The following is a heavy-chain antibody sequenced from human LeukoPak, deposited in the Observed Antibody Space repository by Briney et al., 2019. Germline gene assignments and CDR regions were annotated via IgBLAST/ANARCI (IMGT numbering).Heavy chain of an antibody. V-gene: IGHV3-30*18. CDR1: GVTFTCCG. CDR3: AKWSGNRPLYYFDY. Sequence: GGSLRLSCATSGVTFTCCGMHWVRQASGKGLEWVAAISSSDGNSKYYADSVKGRFTISRDNSKNTVYLQMNSLRADDTAVYYCAKWSGNRPLYYFDYWGQGTLVTVSS. D-gene: IGHD3-3*01. J-gene: IGHJ4*02. CDR2: ISSSDGNSK.